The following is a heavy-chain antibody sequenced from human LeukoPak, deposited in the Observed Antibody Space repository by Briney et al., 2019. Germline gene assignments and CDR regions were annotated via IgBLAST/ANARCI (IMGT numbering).Heavy chain of an antibody. CDR3: ARDGAQGSGYPYYYYYMDV. Sequence: SETLCLTCTVSGGSISSYYWSWIRQPPGKELEWIGYIYYSGSTNYNPSLKSRVTISVDTSKHQFSLKLSSVPAADTAVYYCARDGAQGSGYPYYYYYMDVWGKGTTVTVSS. CDR2: IYYSGST. V-gene: IGHV4-59*01. D-gene: IGHD3-3*01. J-gene: IGHJ6*03. CDR1: GGSISSYY.